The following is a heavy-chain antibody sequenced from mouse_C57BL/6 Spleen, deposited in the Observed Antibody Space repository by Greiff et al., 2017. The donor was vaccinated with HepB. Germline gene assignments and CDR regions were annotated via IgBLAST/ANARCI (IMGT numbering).Heavy chain of an antibody. CDR2: INPGSGGT. Sequence: VQLQQSGAELVRPGTSVKVSCKASGYAFTNYLIEWVKQRPGQGLEWIGVINPGSGGTNYNEKFKGKATLTADKSSSTAYMQLSSLTSEDSAVYFCATSNFFAYWGQGTLVTVSA. CDR1: GYAFTNYL. D-gene: IGHD2-5*01. V-gene: IGHV1-54*01. J-gene: IGHJ3*01. CDR3: ATSNFFAY.